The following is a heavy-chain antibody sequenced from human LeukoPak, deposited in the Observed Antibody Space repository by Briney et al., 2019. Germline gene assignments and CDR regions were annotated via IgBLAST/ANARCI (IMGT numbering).Heavy chain of an antibody. Sequence: GGSLRLSCATSGFTFSSYAMSWVRQAPGKGLVWVSRINSDGTGTNYADFVKGRFTISRDNAKNTLYLQMNGLRAEDTALYYCARLPYLARTSSWSGLWGQGALVTVSS. CDR2: INSDGTGT. D-gene: IGHD6-13*01. J-gene: IGHJ5*02. CDR3: ARLPYLARTSSWSGL. CDR1: GFTFSSYA. V-gene: IGHV3-74*01.